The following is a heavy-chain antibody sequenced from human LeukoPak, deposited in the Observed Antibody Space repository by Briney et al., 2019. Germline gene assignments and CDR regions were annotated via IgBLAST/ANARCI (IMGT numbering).Heavy chain of an antibody. D-gene: IGHD3-22*01. CDR3: AKDRKITMIVVVITSYYFDY. J-gene: IGHJ4*02. CDR1: GFTFNSYA. CDR2: VTGSGSAT. V-gene: IGHV3-23*01. Sequence: GGSLRLSCAASGFTFNSYAMSWVRQASGKGLEWVSTVTGSGSATYYADSVKGRFTISRDNSKNTLYLQMNSLRAEDTAVYYCAKDRKITMIVVVITSYYFDYWGQGTLVTVSS.